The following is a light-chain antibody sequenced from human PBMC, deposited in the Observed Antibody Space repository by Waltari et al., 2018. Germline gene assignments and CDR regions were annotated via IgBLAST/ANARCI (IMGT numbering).Light chain of an antibody. CDR1: QYISNW. Sequence: DIEMTPSPSTLSASVGDRVTISCRTSQYISNWLAWYQQKPGKPPHILIAGASTLHSGVPSRFSGSGAGTEFTITINALQPDDFATYYCLLYTTYSRTFGQGTRVEI. V-gene: IGKV1-5*03. CDR2: GAS. CDR3: LLYTTYSRT. J-gene: IGKJ1*01.